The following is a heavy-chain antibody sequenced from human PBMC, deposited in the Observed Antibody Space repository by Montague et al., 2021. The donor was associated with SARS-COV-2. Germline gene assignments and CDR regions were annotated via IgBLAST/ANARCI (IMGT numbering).Heavy chain of an antibody. V-gene: IGHV1-8*01. Sequence: SVKVSCKASGYTFTSYDINWVRQATGLGLEWMGWMNPNSGNTGYAQKFQGRVTMTRNTSISTPYMELSSLRSEDTAVYYCARGRLKLKYYDILTGHHYFYYMDVWGQGTTVTVSS. CDR3: ARGRLKLKYYDILTGHHYFYYMDV. D-gene: IGHD3-9*01. CDR2: MNPNSGNT. J-gene: IGHJ6*02. CDR1: GYTFTSYD.